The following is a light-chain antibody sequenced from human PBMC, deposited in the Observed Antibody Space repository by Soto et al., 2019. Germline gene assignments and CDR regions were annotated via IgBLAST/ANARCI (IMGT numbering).Light chain of an antibody. J-gene: IGLJ2*01. CDR1: TSNIGSNT. V-gene: IGLV1-44*01. Sequence: QPVLTQPPSASGTPGQSVTISCSGSTSNIGSNTVNWYQQLPGTAPKLLIFNDIQRPSGVPDRFSGSKSGTSASLAISGLQSEDEADYYCAAWDDSLNGMIFGGGTKLTVL. CDR2: NDI. CDR3: AAWDDSLNGMI.